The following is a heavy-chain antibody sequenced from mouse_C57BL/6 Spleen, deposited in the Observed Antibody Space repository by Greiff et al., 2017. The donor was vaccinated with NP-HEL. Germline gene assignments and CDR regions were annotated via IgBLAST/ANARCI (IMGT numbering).Heavy chain of an antibody. Sequence: VKLQESDAELVKPGASVKISCKVSGYTFTDHTIHWMKQRPEQGLEWIGYIYPRDGSTKYNEKFKGKATLTADKSSSTAYMQLNSLTSEDSAVYFCAREVYGYDEAFDYWGQGTTLTVSS. CDR3: AREVYGYDEAFDY. CDR2: IYPRDGST. CDR1: GYTFTDHT. J-gene: IGHJ2*01. D-gene: IGHD2-2*01. V-gene: IGHV1-78*01.